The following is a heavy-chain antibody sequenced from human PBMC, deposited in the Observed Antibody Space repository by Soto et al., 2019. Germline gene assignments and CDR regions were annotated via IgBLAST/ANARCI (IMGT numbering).Heavy chain of an antibody. Sequence: SVKVSCKASGGTFSSYTISWVRQAPGQGLEWMGRIIPILGIANYAQKFQGRVTITADKSTSTAYMELSSLRSEDTAVYYCARGDTAMINYYYYYGMDVWGQGTTVTVSS. V-gene: IGHV1-69*02. CDR1: GGTFSSYT. CDR3: ARGDTAMINYYYYYGMDV. CDR2: IIPILGIA. D-gene: IGHD5-18*01. J-gene: IGHJ6*02.